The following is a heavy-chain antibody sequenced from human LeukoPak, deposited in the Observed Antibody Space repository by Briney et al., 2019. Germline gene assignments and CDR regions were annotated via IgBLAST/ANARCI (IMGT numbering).Heavy chain of an antibody. CDR1: GGSISSYY. J-gene: IGHJ3*02. Sequence: SETLSLTCTVSGGSISSYYWSWIRQPAGKGLEWIGRIYTSGSTNYNPSLKSRVTMSVDTSKNQFSLKLSSVTAADTAVYYCARRATVGYGDYDLASDIWGQGTMVTVSS. CDR2: IYTSGST. D-gene: IGHD4-17*01. V-gene: IGHV4-4*07. CDR3: ARRATVGYGDYDLASDI.